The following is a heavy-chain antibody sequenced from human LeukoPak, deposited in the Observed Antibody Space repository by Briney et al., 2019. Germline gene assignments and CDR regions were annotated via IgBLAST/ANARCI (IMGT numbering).Heavy chain of an antibody. CDR1: GFSFSAYG. D-gene: IGHD6-19*01. V-gene: IGHV3-30*18. Sequence: GGSLRLSCAASGFSFSAYGMHWVRQAPGKGLEWVAIISNDGSNRHYTDSVKGRFTISGDKSKNTLYLQMNSLRAEDTAVYYCAKDGSGWSYFDYWGQGALVTVSS. J-gene: IGHJ4*02. CDR3: AKDGSGWSYFDY. CDR2: ISNDGSNR.